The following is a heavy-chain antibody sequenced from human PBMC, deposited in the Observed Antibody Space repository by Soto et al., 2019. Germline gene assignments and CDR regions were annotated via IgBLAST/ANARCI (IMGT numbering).Heavy chain of an antibody. Sequence: GGSLRLSCAAAGFDFEDYAMHWVRQAPGKGLEWVSLTNSDGTDSYYMDSVKGRFTISRDNGKSSLYLQMDRLRPEDTALYFCAKALYYYDSSPLDHWGQGTLVTVSS. J-gene: IGHJ4*02. D-gene: IGHD3-22*01. CDR2: TNSDGTDS. CDR1: GFDFEDYA. CDR3: AKALYYYDSSPLDH. V-gene: IGHV3-43D*04.